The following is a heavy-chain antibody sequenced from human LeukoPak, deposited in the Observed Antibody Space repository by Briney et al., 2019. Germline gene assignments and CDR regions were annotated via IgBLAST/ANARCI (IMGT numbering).Heavy chain of an antibody. CDR1: AFTFDDYA. D-gene: IGHD6-19*01. CDR3: TKARSQGIAVAGTHVDY. CDR2: ISWNSDNI. Sequence: GRSLSLSCAASAFTFDDYAMQWARQTPGRGLEWVSGISWNSDNIGYAVSVKGRFTISRDSAKNSLYLQMNSLRAEDTALYYCTKARSQGIAVAGTHVDYWGQGTLVTVSS. V-gene: IGHV3-9*01. J-gene: IGHJ4*02.